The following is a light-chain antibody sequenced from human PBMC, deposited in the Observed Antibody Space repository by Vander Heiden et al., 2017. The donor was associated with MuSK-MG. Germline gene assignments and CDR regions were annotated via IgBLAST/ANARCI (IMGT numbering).Light chain of an antibody. V-gene: IGKV1-39*01. Sequence: DIQMTQSPSSLSASVGDRVTITYRASQTSSTYLNWYQQNPGKAPKLLIYAASSLQSGVPSRFSGSRSGPDFTLTISSLQTEDSATYYCQQTYSTPPWTFGQGTKVEI. CDR3: QQTYSTPPWT. CDR2: AAS. CDR1: QTSSTY. J-gene: IGKJ1*01.